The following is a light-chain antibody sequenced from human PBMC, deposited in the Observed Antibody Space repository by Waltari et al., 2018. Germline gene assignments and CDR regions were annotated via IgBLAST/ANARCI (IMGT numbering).Light chain of an antibody. V-gene: IGKV3-15*01. CDR3: QNRRNWPLLT. CDR1: QSVSSN. Sequence: EIVMTQSPATLSVSPGERATLSCRASQSVSSNLAWYQQKPGQAPRLLIYGASTRATGIPARFSGSGSGTEFTFTISSLQSEDFAVYYCQNRRNWPLLTFGGGTKVEIK. J-gene: IGKJ4*01. CDR2: GAS.